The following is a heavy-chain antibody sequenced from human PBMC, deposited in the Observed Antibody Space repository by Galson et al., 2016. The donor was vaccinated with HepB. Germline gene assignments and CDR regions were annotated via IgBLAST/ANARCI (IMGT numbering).Heavy chain of an antibody. D-gene: IGHD2-15*01. J-gene: IGHJ4*02. CDR2: ISSSSPYI. Sequence: SLRLSCAASGFTFRSYAMNWVRQAPGKGLEWVSSISSSSPYIYYADSVKGRFTISSDNAKNSLYLQMNSLRAEDTAVYYCARADSVFDYWGQGTLVTVSS. V-gene: IGHV3-21*01. CDR3: ARADSVFDY. CDR1: GFTFRSYA.